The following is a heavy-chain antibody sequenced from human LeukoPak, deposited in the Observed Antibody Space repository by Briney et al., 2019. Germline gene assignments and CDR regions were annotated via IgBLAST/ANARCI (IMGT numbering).Heavy chain of an antibody. Sequence: PGGSPRLSCAASGFTFDDYAMHWVRQAPGKGLEWVSGISWNSGSIGYADSVKGRFTISRDNAKNSLYLQMNSLRAEDTAVYYCARATSLTMGHGDYYGSGSYYLFDYWGQGTLVTVSS. D-gene: IGHD3-10*01. CDR1: GFTFDDYA. CDR2: ISWNSGSI. V-gene: IGHV3-9*01. CDR3: ARATSLTMGHGDYYGSGSYYLFDY. J-gene: IGHJ4*02.